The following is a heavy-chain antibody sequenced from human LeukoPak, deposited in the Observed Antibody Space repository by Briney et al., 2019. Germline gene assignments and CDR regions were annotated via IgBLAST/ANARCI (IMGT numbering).Heavy chain of an antibody. V-gene: IGHV4-34*01. D-gene: IGHD3-10*01. CDR3: ARHAITMVRGVSRYYYYYMDV. J-gene: IGHJ6*03. CDR2: INHSGST. Sequence: SETLSLTCAVYGGSFSAYYWSWIRQPPGKGLEWIGEINHSGSTNYNPSLKSRVTISVDTSKNQFSLKLSSVTAADTAVYYCARHAITMVRGVSRYYYYYMDVWGKGTTVTISS. CDR1: GGSFSAYY.